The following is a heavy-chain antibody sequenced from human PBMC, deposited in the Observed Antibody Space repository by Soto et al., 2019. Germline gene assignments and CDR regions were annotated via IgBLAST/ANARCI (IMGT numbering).Heavy chain of an antibody. D-gene: IGHD3-10*02. J-gene: IGHJ3*02. CDR3: ARDSMFDAFDI. Sequence: SETLSLTCAVSGGSISSGGYSWSWIRQPPGKGLEWIGYIFHSGSTYYNPSLKSRVTISVDRSKNQFSLKLSSVTAADTAVYYCARDSMFDAFDIWGQGTMVTVSS. CDR1: GGSISSGGYS. V-gene: IGHV4-30-2*01. CDR2: IFHSGST.